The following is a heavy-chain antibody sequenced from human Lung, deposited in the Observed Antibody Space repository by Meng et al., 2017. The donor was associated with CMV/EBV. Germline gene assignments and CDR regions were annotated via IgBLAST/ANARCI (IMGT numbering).Heavy chain of an antibody. V-gene: IGHV4-59*01. J-gene: IGHJ6*02. D-gene: IGHD2-2*01. CDR1: GVSISSYY. Sequence: AXTXSLXCTVSGVSISSYYWSWIRQPPGKGLEWIGYIYYSGSTNYNPSLKSRVTISVDTSKNQFSLKLSSVTAADTAVYYCARNSPAAPHYYYYGMDVWGQGXTVTVSS. CDR2: IYYSGST. CDR3: ARNSPAAPHYYYYGMDV.